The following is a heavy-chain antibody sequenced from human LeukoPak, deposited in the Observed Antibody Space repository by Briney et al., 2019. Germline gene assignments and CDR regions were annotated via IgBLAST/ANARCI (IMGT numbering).Heavy chain of an antibody. J-gene: IGHJ3*01. CDR3: ARDHIWFGQLLSAFDV. D-gene: IGHD3-10*01. CDR1: GFTFSSYW. V-gene: IGHV4-4*07. CDR2: IYTRGGT. Sequence: PGGSLRLSCAASGFTFSSYWMSWIRQPAGKGLEWIGRIYTRGGTNYNPSLKSRVTVSADTSKNQFSLRLTSVTAADTAIYYCARDHIWFGQLLSAFDVWGQGTVVTVSS.